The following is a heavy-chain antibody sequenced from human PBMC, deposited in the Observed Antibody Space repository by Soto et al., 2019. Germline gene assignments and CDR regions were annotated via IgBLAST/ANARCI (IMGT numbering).Heavy chain of an antibody. V-gene: IGHV3-15*01. D-gene: IGHD1-7*01. CDR1: GFTFSNAW. CDR2: IKTKSDGATT. Sequence: PGGSLSLSCAASGFTFSNAWMNWVRQAPGKGLEWVGRIKTKSDGATTDYAAPVKGRFTISRDDSRNTLYLQMNSLKAEDTAVYYCTALTGTTMALDYWGQGTLVTVSS. CDR3: TALTGTTMALDY. J-gene: IGHJ4*02.